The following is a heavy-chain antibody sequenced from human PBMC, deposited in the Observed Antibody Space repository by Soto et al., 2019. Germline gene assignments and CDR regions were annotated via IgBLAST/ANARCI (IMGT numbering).Heavy chain of an antibody. Sequence: QVQLQESGPGLVKPSQTLSLTCTVSGGSISSGGYYWSWIRQHPGKGLEWIGYIYYSGSTYYNPSLKSRVTISVDTSKNQFSLKLSSVTAADTAVYYCARESIAAAVLYYYGMDVWGQGTTVTVSS. D-gene: IGHD6-13*01. CDR2: IYYSGST. V-gene: IGHV4-31*03. CDR1: GGSISSGGYY. J-gene: IGHJ6*02. CDR3: ARESIAAAVLYYYGMDV.